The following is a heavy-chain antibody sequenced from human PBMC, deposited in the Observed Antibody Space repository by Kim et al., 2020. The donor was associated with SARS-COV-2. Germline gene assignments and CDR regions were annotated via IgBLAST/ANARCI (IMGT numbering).Heavy chain of an antibody. V-gene: IGHV3-7*01. CDR2: IKQDGSEK. D-gene: IGHD3-9*01. CDR3: ARDGRGLRYFDWVPGDAFDI. J-gene: IGHJ3*02. CDR1: GFTFSSYW. Sequence: GGSLRLSCAASGFTFSSYWMSWVRQAPGKGLEWVANIKQDGSEKYYVDSVKGRFTISRDNAKNSLYLQMNSLRAEDTAVYYCARDGRGLRYFDWVPGDAFDIWGQGTMVTVSS.